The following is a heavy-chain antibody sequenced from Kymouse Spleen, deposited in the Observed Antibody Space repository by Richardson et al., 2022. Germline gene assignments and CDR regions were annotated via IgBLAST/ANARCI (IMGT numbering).Heavy chain of an antibody. CDR3: ARELELSYYYYYYGMDV. V-gene: IGHV3-74*01. J-gene: IGHJ6*02. CDR2: INSDGSST. D-gene: IGHD1-7*01. Sequence: EVQLVESGGGLVQPGGSLRLSCAASGFTFSSYWMHWVRQAPGKGLVWVSRINSDGSSTSYADSVKGRFTISRDNAKNTLYLQMNSLRAEDTAVYYCARELELSYYYYYYGMDVWGQGTTVTVSS. CDR1: GFTFSSYW.